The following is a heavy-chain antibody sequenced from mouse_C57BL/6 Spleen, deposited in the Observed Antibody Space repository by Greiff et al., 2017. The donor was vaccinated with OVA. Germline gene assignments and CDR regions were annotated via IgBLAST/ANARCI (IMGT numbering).Heavy chain of an antibody. V-gene: IGHV1-20*01. Sequence: VQLQQSGPELVKPGDSVQISCKASGYSFTGYFMNWVMQSHGKSLEWIGRINPYNGDTFYNQKFKGKATLTVDKSSSTAHMELRSLTSEDSAVYYCARSGGYYLYYFDYWGQGTTLTVSS. CDR1: GYSFTGYF. CDR3: ARSGGYYLYYFDY. D-gene: IGHD2-3*01. J-gene: IGHJ2*01. CDR2: INPYNGDT.